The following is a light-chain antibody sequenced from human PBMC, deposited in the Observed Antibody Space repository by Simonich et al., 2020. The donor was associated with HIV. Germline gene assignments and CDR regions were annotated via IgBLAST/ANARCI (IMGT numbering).Light chain of an antibody. CDR1: SRDVGAYNY. Sequence: QSALTQPPSASGSPGQSVTISCAGTSRDVGAYNYVPWSQHHPGKAPKLMIYEVSKRPSRVPDRFSGSKSGNTASLTVSGLQAEDEADYYCSSYAGSNNLVFGGGTKLTVL. J-gene: IGLJ3*02. V-gene: IGLV2-8*01. CDR3: SSYAGSNNLV. CDR2: EVS.